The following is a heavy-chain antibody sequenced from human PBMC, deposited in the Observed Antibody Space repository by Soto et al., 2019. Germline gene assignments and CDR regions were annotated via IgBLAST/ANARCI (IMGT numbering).Heavy chain of an antibody. CDR3: ARVSTVVDY. V-gene: IGHV3-23*01. Sequence: GGSLRLSCAASGFTFSSYAMTWVRQAPGKGLEWVSSMGGSGRSTYYTDSVKGRFTISRDNSKSTLYLQRTSLRAEDTAVYYCARVSTVVDYWGQGA. CDR1: GFTFSSYA. J-gene: IGHJ4*02. CDR2: MGGSGRST.